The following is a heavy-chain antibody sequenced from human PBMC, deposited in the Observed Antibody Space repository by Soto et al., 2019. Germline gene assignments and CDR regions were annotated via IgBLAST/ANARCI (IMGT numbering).Heavy chain of an antibody. V-gene: IGHV4-59*01. Sequence: SETLSLTCTVSDGSISSYYWSWIRQPPGKGLEWIGYIYYSGSTNYNPSLKSRVTISVDTSKNQFSLKLSSVTAADTAVYCCARESAGTTHFDYWGQGTLVTVSS. J-gene: IGHJ4*02. CDR2: IYYSGST. CDR1: DGSISSYY. CDR3: ARESAGTTHFDY. D-gene: IGHD1-1*01.